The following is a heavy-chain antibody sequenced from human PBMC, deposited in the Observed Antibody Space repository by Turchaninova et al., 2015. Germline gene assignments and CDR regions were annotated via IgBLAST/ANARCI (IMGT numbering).Heavy chain of an antibody. V-gene: IGHV5-51*01. CDR3: ARYSTSPNGY. CDR2: IDPSDSDT. D-gene: IGHD2-21*01. CDR1: GYTFSTNW. J-gene: IGHJ4*02. Sequence: EVHLVQSGAEVKNPGESLQIPCQGSGYTFSTNWTVWVRQMPRKGLEWMGIIDPSDSDTRNSPSFQGQVTISADKFTSTAYLQWSSLKASDTAMYYCARYSTSPNGYWGQGTLVTVSS.